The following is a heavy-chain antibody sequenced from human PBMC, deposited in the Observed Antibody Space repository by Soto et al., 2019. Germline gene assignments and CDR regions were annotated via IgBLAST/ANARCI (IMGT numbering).Heavy chain of an antibody. CDR1: GFTFSTYW. D-gene: IGHD3-16*01. CDR2: MDQDGSET. J-gene: IGHJ4*02. V-gene: IGHV3-7*01. CDR3: VCGGNVFIY. Sequence: EVQLVESGGGLVQPGGSLRLSCAASGFTFSTYWMTWVRQPPGKGLEWVDNMDQDGSETYYVDSVRGRFTVSRDNAKTSLYLQMNSLRVEDTAVYYCVCGGNVFIYWGQGTLVTVSP.